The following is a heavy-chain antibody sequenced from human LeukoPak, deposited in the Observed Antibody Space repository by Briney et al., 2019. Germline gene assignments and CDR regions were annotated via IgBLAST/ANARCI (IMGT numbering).Heavy chain of an antibody. V-gene: IGHV1-18*01. D-gene: IGHD6-13*01. Sequence: ASVKVSCKASGYTFNRFGISWVRQAPGQGLEWLGWISAYDGNTNYAQNVQGRVTMTTDTSTSTAYMELRSLRYDDTGVYYCARDKVIASAGTPNWFDPWGQGTLVTVSS. J-gene: IGHJ5*02. CDR1: GYTFNRFG. CDR3: ARDKVIASAGTPNWFDP. CDR2: ISAYDGNT.